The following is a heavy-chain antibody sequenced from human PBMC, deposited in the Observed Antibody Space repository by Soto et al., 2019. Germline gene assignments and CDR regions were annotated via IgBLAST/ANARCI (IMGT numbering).Heavy chain of an antibody. Sequence: SETLSLTGTVSCGSMISYYWTWLRQSPGGGLEWIGYISYSGITYYNPSLKSRVTISAYTSKNQFSLRMNSMIAADTAVYYCARADPDASVGYWGQGTLVTVSS. D-gene: IGHD2-15*01. CDR3: ARADPDASVGY. CDR2: ISYSGIT. V-gene: IGHV4-59*01. J-gene: IGHJ4*02. CDR1: CGSMISYY.